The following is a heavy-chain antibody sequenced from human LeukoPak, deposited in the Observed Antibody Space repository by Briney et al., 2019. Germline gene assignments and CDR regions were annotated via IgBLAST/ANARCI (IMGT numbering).Heavy chain of an antibody. CDR1: GFTFSSYA. V-gene: IGHV3-30*04. D-gene: IGHD3-10*01. CDR3: ARVRVRAVIITYYYYGMDV. Sequence: GRSLRLSCAASGFTFSSYAMHWVRQAPGKGLQWVAVVSFDGGDKYYANSVKGRFTISRDNSKNTLYLQMNSLRPDETAVYYCARVRVRAVIITYYYYGMDVWGQGTTVTVSS. CDR2: VSFDGGDK. J-gene: IGHJ6*02.